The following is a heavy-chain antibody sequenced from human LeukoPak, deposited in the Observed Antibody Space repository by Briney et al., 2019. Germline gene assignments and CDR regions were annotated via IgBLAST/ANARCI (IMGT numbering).Heavy chain of an antibody. CDR3: ARDLEYSSSPAGGYYMDV. CDR1: GFTFSDYY. V-gene: IGHV3-11*04. J-gene: IGHJ6*03. D-gene: IGHD6-6*01. Sequence: GGSLRLSCAASGFTFSDYYMSWIRQAPGKGLEWVSYISSSSSTIYYADSVKGRFTISRDNAKNSLYLQMNSLRAEDTAVYYCARDLEYSSSPAGGYYMDVWGKGTMVTVSS. CDR2: ISSSSSTI.